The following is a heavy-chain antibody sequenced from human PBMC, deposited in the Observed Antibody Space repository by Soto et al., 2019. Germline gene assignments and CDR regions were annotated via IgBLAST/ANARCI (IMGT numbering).Heavy chain of an antibody. V-gene: IGHV4-4*02. J-gene: IGHJ5*02. Sequence: SETLSLTCAVSGGSISSSNWWSWVRQPPGKGLEWIGEIYHSGSTNYNPSLKSRVTISVDKSKNQFSLKLSSVTAADTAVYYCARDETTVVRGLSIWFDPWGQGTMVTVSS. D-gene: IGHD4-17*01. CDR2: IYHSGST. CDR3: ARDETTVVRGLSIWFDP. CDR1: GGSISSSNW.